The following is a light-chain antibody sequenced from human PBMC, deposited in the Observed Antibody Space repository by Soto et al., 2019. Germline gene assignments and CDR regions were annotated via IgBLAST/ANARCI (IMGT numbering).Light chain of an antibody. CDR3: QQYGSSPRVT. CDR1: QSVSSSY. CDR2: GAS. J-gene: IGKJ1*01. V-gene: IGKV3-20*01. Sequence: EIVLTQSPGTLSLSPGERATLSCRASQSVSSSYLAWYQQKPGQAPRLLIYGASSRATGIPDRFSGSGSGTDFTLTISRLEHDDFAVYYCQQYGSSPRVTFGQGTKVDIK.